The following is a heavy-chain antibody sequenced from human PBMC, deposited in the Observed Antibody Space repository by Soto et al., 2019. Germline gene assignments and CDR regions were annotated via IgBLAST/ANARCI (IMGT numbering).Heavy chain of an antibody. CDR1: GFTFSSYG. J-gene: IGHJ6*02. CDR2: ISYEGSNK. Sequence: PGGSLRLSCAASGFTFSSYGMHWVRQAPGKGLEWVAVISYEGSNKYYADSVKGRFTISRDNSKNTLYLQMNSLRAEDTAVYYCAKVYGSGSYYSLYYYYYGMDVRGQGTTVTVSS. V-gene: IGHV3-30*18. D-gene: IGHD3-10*01. CDR3: AKVYGSGSYYSLYYYYYGMDV.